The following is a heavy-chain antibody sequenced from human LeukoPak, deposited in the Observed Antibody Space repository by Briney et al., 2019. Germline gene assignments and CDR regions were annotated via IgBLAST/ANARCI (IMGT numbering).Heavy chain of an antibody. CDR1: GFTFSSYA. J-gene: IGHJ6*02. D-gene: IGHD5-18*01. Sequence: GGSLRLSCAASGFTFSSYAMHWVRQAPGKGLEWVAVISYDGNNKYYADSVKGRFTISRDNSKNTLYLQMNSLRAEDTAVYYCARLRVQLWLDESFDYYGMDVWGQGTTVTVSS. V-gene: IGHV3-30-3*01. CDR3: ARLRVQLWLDESFDYYGMDV. CDR2: ISYDGNNK.